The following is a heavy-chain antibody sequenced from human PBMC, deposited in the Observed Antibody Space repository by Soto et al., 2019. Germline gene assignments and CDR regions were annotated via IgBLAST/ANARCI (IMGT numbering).Heavy chain of an antibody. Sequence: EVQLVESGGGLVKPGGSPRLSCAASGFTFSDYSMLWVRQAPGKGLEWLAFIGNSNNPTFYADSVRGRFTISRDNPKTSVYLQINSLREEDTAVYFCASEEGYCNGGPCYRGAFDFWGQGTIVTVSS. D-gene: IGHD2-15*01. V-gene: IGHV3-21*02. J-gene: IGHJ3*01. CDR2: IGNSNNPT. CDR1: GFTFSDYS. CDR3: ASEEGYCNGGPCYRGAFDF.